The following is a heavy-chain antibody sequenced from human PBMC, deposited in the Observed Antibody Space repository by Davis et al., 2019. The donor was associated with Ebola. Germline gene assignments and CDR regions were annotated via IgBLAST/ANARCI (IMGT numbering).Heavy chain of an antibody. D-gene: IGHD3-22*01. Sequence: SVKVSCKASGGTFSNYAISWVRQAPGQGLEWIGGIIPMFGTADYAQKFQGRVTITADESTSTAYMELRSLRSEDTAVYYCEGDSSGYHHQNYWGQGTLVTVSS. CDR2: IIPMFGTA. CDR3: EGDSSGYHHQNY. J-gene: IGHJ4*02. V-gene: IGHV1-69*13. CDR1: GGTFSNYA.